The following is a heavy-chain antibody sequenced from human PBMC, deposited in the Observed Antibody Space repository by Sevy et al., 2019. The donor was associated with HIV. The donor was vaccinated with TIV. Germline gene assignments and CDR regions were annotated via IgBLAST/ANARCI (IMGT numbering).Heavy chain of an antibody. CDR2: INSDGSST. D-gene: IGHD3-10*01. Sequence: GGSLRLSCAASGFTFSSYWMHWVRQAPGKGLVWVSRINSDGSSTSYADSVKGRFTISRDNAKNTRYRQMNGLRAEDTAVYYCARDGRVLLLWFRELSYYYYGMDVWGQGTTVTVSS. V-gene: IGHV3-74*01. CDR1: GFTFSSYW. CDR3: ARDGRVLLLWFRELSYYYYGMDV. J-gene: IGHJ6*02.